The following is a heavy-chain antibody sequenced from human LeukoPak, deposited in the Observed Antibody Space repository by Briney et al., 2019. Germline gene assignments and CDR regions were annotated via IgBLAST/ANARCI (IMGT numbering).Heavy chain of an antibody. CDR3: ARRTGRLRGYDY. J-gene: IGHJ4*02. V-gene: IGHV4-59*01. CDR1: GGSISSYY. Sequence: SETLSLTCTVSGGSISSYYWSWIRQPPWKGLEWIGYIYYSGSTNYNPSLKSRVTISVDTSKNQFSLKLSSVTAADTAVYYCARRTGRLRGYDYWGQGTLVTVSS. D-gene: IGHD3-10*01. CDR2: IYYSGST.